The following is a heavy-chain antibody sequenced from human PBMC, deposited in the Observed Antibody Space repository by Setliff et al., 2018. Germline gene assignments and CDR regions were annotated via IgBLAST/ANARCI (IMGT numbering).Heavy chain of an antibody. CDR1: GYSISSGYD. CDR2: IYHSGST. D-gene: IGHD6-13*01. V-gene: IGHV4-38-2*02. CDR3: ARGRRAAVSWFDP. Sequence: SETLSLTCTVSGYSISSGYDWGWIRQPPGKGLEWIGSIYHSGSTYYNPSLKSRVTISVDTSKNQFSLKLSSVTAADTAVYYCARGRRAAVSWFDPWGQGTLVTVSS. J-gene: IGHJ5*02.